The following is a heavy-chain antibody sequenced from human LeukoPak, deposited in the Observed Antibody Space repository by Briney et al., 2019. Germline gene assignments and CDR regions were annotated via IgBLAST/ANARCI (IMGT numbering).Heavy chain of an antibody. CDR1: GYSIVGYG. J-gene: IGHJ4*02. CDR2: FNPENGNR. CDR3: AREHSSSWDQFDY. V-gene: IGHV1-18*01. Sequence: ASVKVSCKASGYSIVGYGITWVRQAPGQGLEWMGWFNPENGNRNYAQKVQGRVTMTADTSTSTSYMELRSLRSDDTAVYYCAREHSSSWDQFDYWGQGTLVTVSS. D-gene: IGHD6-13*01.